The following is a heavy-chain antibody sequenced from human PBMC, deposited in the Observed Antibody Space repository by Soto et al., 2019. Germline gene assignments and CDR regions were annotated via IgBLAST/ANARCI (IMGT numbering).Heavy chain of an antibody. CDR3: ARATVGTFHWSDP. CDR2: ISSSGTTI. J-gene: IGHJ5*02. V-gene: IGHV3-11*01. D-gene: IGHD6-13*01. CDR1: GFTFSDYY. Sequence: PGGSLRLSCAASGFTFSDYYMTWIRQAPGRGLEWVSYISSSGTTIYYADSVKGRFTISRDNAKNSLYLQMNSLRPEDTAVYYWARATVGTFHWSDPGGQETLSTFP.